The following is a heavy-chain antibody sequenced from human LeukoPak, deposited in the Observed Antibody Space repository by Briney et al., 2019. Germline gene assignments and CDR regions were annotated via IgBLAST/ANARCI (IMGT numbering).Heavy chain of an antibody. D-gene: IGHD3-22*01. CDR3: AKDTGESSHDAFDI. V-gene: IGHV3-7*03. J-gene: IGHJ3*02. Sequence: PGGSLRLSCAASGFTFSSYWMSWVRQAPGKGLEWVANIKQDGSEKYYVDSVKGRFTISRDNAKNSLYLQMNSLRAEDTALYYCAKDTGESSHDAFDIWGQGTMVTVSS. CDR1: GFTFSSYW. CDR2: IKQDGSEK.